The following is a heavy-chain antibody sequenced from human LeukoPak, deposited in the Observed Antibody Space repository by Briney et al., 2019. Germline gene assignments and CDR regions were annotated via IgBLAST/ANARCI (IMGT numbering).Heavy chain of an antibody. V-gene: IGHV1-8*03. Sequence: ASVKVSCKASGYTFTSYDINWVRQATGQGLEWMGWMNPNSGNTGYAQKFQGRVTITRNTSISTAYMELGSLRSEDTAVYYCAREIRFLEWLGHYYYYMDVWGKGTTVTVSS. CDR1: GYTFTSYD. CDR2: MNPNSGNT. J-gene: IGHJ6*03. CDR3: AREIRFLEWLGHYYYYMDV. D-gene: IGHD3-3*01.